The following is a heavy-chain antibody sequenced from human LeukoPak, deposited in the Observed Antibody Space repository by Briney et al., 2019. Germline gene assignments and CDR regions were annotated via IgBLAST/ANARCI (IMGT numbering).Heavy chain of an antibody. CDR2: IDPYGST. Sequence: GGSLRLSCAPSGFTFISFWMLWVRQDPGKGLVCVSRIDPYGSTSFADSVKGRFTISRDNAKNTLYLQMSRLRAEDTAVYYCARTHLAVAGRTLDYWGQGTLVTVSS. D-gene: IGHD6-19*01. CDR1: GFTFISFW. CDR3: ARTHLAVAGRTLDY. V-gene: IGHV3-74*01. J-gene: IGHJ4*02.